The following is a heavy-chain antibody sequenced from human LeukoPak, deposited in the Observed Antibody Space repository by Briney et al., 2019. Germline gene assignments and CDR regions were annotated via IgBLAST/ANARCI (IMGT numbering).Heavy chain of an antibody. J-gene: IGHJ5*02. D-gene: IGHD5-12*01. CDR3: ARRGYENWFDP. Sequence: SETLSLTCIVSGGSISSSTYYWGWIRQPPGKGLEWIGSGSYSGNTYYNPSLRSRVTISVDTSKNQFSLKLSSVTAADTAVHHCARRGYENWFDPWGQGTLVTVSS. CDR2: GSYSGNT. V-gene: IGHV4-39*01. CDR1: GGSISSSTYY.